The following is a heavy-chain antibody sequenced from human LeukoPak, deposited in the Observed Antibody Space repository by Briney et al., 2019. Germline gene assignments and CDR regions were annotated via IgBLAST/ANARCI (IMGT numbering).Heavy chain of an antibody. CDR1: GFTFSSYG. CDR2: ISYDGSNK. V-gene: IGHV3-30*18. CDR3: AKDRIAAAKHAYGMDV. Sequence: PGRSLRLSCAASGFTFSSYGMHWVRQAPGKGLEWVAVISYDGSNKYYADSVKGRFTISRDNSKNTLYLQMNSLRAADTAVYYCAKDRIAAAKHAYGMDVWGQGTTVTVSS. J-gene: IGHJ6*02. D-gene: IGHD6-13*01.